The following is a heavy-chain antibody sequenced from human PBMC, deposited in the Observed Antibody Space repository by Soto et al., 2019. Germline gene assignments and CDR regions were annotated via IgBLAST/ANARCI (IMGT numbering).Heavy chain of an antibody. Sequence: GGSLRLSCAGSGFTFSSYSMNWVRRAPGKGLEWVSYISSSGSIIYYADSVKGRFTISRDKAKKSLYLQMNGLRAEDTAVYYGARDLGGVGYCSGGSCHDAFDIWGQGTVVTVSS. J-gene: IGHJ3*02. V-gene: IGHV3-48*01. CDR2: ISSSGSII. CDR1: GFTFSSYS. D-gene: IGHD2-15*01. CDR3: ARDLGGVGYCSGGSCHDAFDI.